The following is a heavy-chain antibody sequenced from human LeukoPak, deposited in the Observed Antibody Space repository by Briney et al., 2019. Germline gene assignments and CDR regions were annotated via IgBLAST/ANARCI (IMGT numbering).Heavy chain of an antibody. CDR3: AKIAVPILGRYHIDV. J-gene: IGHJ6*03. Sequence: PGRSLRLSCAASGFIFENYAMHWVRQAPGKGLEWVSGISWNGGVVAYVDSVKGRFTISRDNAMSSLYLQMSSLKVEDTAHYYCAKIAVPILGRYHIDVWGKGITVTVSS. CDR1: GFIFENYA. D-gene: IGHD2-21*01. CDR2: ISWNGGVV. V-gene: IGHV3-9*01.